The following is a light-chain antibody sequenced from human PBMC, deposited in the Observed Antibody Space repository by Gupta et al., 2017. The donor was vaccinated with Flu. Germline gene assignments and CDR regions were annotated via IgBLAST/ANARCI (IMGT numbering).Light chain of an antibody. Sequence: SYVLTQPPSASVAPGQTVRITCGGNNIGSKSVHWYQQKPDQAPVLVVYDDSDRRSGIPERFSGSNSGNTATLTISRVEAGDAADYYCQVWDSSSDHVVFGGGTKLTVL. CDR3: QVWDSSSDHVV. J-gene: IGLJ2*01. CDR1: NIGSKS. V-gene: IGLV3-21*02. CDR2: DDS.